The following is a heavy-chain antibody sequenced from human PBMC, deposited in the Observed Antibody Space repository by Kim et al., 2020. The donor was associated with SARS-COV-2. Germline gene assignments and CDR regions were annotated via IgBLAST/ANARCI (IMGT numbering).Heavy chain of an antibody. Sequence: SETLSLTCAVYGGSFSGYYWSWIRQPPGKGLEWIGEINHSGSTNYNPSLKSRVTISVDTSKNQFSLKLSSVTAADTAVYYCARGSLVSGSYGYWGQGTLVTVSS. CDR3: ARGSLVSGSYGY. CDR2: INHSGST. V-gene: IGHV4-34*01. J-gene: IGHJ4*02. CDR1: GGSFSGYY. D-gene: IGHD1-26*01.